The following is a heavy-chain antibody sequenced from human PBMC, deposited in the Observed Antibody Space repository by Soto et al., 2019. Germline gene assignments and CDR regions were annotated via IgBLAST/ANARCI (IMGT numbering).Heavy chain of an antibody. CDR1: GYTFTTYG. V-gene: IGHV1-18*01. Sequence: ASVKVSCKASGYTFTTYGISWVRQAPGQGLEWMGWISAYYGDTKYAQKVQGRVTMTRDISTSTAYMELRSLRSDDTAVYYCVRESEKVSTIMLAYWGQGTLVTVSS. J-gene: IGHJ4*02. D-gene: IGHD1-1*01. CDR3: VRESEKVSTIMLAY. CDR2: ISAYYGDT.